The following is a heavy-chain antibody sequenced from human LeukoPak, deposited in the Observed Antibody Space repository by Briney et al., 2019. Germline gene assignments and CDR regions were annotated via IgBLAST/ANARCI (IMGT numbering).Heavy chain of an antibody. Sequence: ASVKDSCKASGYTFTGYFMHWVRPAPGQRLAWMGWINPNSGGTNYAQKCQGRVTMTRDTSISTAYMELSRLRSDDTAVYYCARGAYGSGWEAFDIWGQGTMVTVSS. CDR2: INPNSGGT. CDR1: GYTFTGYF. V-gene: IGHV1-2*02. J-gene: IGHJ3*02. CDR3: ARGAYGSGWEAFDI. D-gene: IGHD3-10*01.